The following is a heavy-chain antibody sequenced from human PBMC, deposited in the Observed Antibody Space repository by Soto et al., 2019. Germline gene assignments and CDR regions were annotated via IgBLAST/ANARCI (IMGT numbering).Heavy chain of an antibody. D-gene: IGHD3-10*01. V-gene: IGHV5-51*01. CDR2: IYPGDSDT. CDR1: GYSFTSYW. Sequence: PGESLKISCKGSGYSFTSYWIGWVRQMPGKGLEWMGIIYPGDSDTRYSPSFQGQVTISADKSIRTAYLQWSSLKASDTAMYYCAVGILITRVRGVSILPDAFDIWGQGTMVSVSS. CDR3: AVGILITRVRGVSILPDAFDI. J-gene: IGHJ3*02.